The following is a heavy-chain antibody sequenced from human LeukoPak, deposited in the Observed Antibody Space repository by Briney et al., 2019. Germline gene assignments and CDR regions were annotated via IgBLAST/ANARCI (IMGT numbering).Heavy chain of an antibody. CDR3: ARVEAAALDY. CDR1: GFTFSRYW. D-gene: IGHD2-15*01. CDR2: IKEDGSEK. Sequence: GGSVRLSCAASGFTFSRYWMSWVRQAPGKGLEWVANIKEDGSEKHYVDSVKGRFTISRDNAKKSLYLQMNSLRAEDTAVYYCARVEAAALDYWGQGTLATVSS. V-gene: IGHV3-7*05. J-gene: IGHJ4*02.